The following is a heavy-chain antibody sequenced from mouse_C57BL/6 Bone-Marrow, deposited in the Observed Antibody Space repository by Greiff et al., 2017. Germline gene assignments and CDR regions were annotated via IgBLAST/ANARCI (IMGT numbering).Heavy chain of an antibody. V-gene: IGHV5-17*01. CDR1: GFTFSDYG. CDR2: ISSGSSTI. Sequence: EVQLVESGGGLVKPGGSLKLSCAASGFTFSDYGMHWVRQAPEKGLEWVAYISSGSSTIYYADPVKGRFTISRDNAKNTLFLQMTSLRSEDTAMYYCARQTGTRAMDYWGQGTSVTVSS. J-gene: IGHJ4*01. D-gene: IGHD4-1*01. CDR3: ARQTGTRAMDY.